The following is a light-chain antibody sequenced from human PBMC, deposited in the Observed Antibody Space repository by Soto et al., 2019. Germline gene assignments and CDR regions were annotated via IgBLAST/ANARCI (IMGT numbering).Light chain of an antibody. V-gene: IGKV3-20*01. CDR2: GAS. Sequence: EIVRTQSPGTLCVSPGGRVTLSCRASQSVSSNLAWYQQKPGQAPRLLIYGASSRATGIPDRFSGSGSGTDFTLTISRLEPEDFAVYYCQQYGSSPLFGQGTRLEIK. CDR3: QQYGSSPL. J-gene: IGKJ5*01. CDR1: QSVSSN.